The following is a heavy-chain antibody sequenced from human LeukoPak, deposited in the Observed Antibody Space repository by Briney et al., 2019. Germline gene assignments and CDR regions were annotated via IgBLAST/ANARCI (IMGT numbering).Heavy chain of an antibody. V-gene: IGHV3-48*01. CDR3: ARGPLTGDERLDY. CDR1: GFTFSSYS. Sequence: GGSLRLSCAASGFTFSSYSMNWVRQVPGKGLEWVSYISDSGSIIYYADSVKGRFTISRDNAKNSLYLHLNSLRPEDTAVYYCARGPLTGDERLDYWGLGTLVTASS. D-gene: IGHD3-9*01. J-gene: IGHJ4*02. CDR2: ISDSGSII.